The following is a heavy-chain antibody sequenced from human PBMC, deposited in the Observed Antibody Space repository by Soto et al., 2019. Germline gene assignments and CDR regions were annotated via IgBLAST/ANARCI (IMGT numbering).Heavy chain of an antibody. D-gene: IGHD4-17*01. CDR2: IDWDDDK. Sequence: SGPTLVNPTQTLTLTCTFSGFSLSTSGMCVSWIRQPPGKALEWLALIDWDDDKYYSTSLKTRLTISKDTSKNQVVLTMTNMDPVDTATYYCARIVSTVTPSYYYYGMDVWGQGTTVTVSS. CDR3: ARIVSTVTPSYYYYGMDV. V-gene: IGHV2-70*01. J-gene: IGHJ6*02. CDR1: GFSLSTSGMC.